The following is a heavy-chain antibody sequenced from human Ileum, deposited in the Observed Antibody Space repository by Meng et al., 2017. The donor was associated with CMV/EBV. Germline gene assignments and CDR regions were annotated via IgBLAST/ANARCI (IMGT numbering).Heavy chain of an antibody. V-gene: IGHV4-38-2*02. D-gene: IGHD5-12*01. CDR1: GYSISSVYY. J-gene: IGHJ4*02. CDR2: IYHSGST. CDR3: ASTSGYSGYDYAGFDY. Sequence: SETLSLTCTVSGYSISSVYYWGWIRQPPGRGLWWIGSIYHSGSTYYNPSLKSRVTISVDTSKNQFSLKLSSVTAADTAVYYCASTSGYSGYDYAGFDYWGQGTLVTVSS.